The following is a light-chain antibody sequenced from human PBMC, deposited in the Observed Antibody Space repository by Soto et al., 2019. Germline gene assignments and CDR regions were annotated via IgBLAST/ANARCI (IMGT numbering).Light chain of an antibody. Sequence: DIVMTQSPDSLAVSLGERATINCRSSQSVFYSSNNKNYLAWYQQKPGQPPKLLIYWPSTRESGVPDRFSGSGSGTEFALTISSLQAGDVAVYYCQQYYSIPYTFGQGTKLEIK. CDR1: QSVFYSSNNKNY. CDR3: QQYYSIPYT. J-gene: IGKJ2*01. CDR2: WPS. V-gene: IGKV4-1*01.